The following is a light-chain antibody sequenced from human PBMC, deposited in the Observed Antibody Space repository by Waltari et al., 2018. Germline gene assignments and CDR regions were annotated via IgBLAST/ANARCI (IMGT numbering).Light chain of an antibody. CDR2: EVN. CDR3: CSHAFTTILA. CDR1: AHDIGSRDL. Sequence: QSALTQPASVSGSPGQSITISCTGTAHDIGSRDLVPWYQHLPGKAPRLIIYEVNKRPSGVSNRFSGSKSGNTASLTISGLQTGDEADYYCCSHAFTTILAFGGGTSLTVL. V-gene: IGLV2-23*02. J-gene: IGLJ2*01.